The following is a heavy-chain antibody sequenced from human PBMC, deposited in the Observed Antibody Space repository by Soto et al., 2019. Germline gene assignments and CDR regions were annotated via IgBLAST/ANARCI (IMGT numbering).Heavy chain of an antibody. J-gene: IGHJ4*02. CDR1: GYTFTSHY. CDR3: ARGGCGGECSFDY. D-gene: IGHD2-21*01. CDR2: INPSGGDT. V-gene: IGHV1-46*01. Sequence: QVQLVQSGAEVKKPGASVKVSCKASGYTFTSHYRHWVRQAPGQGLEWMGIINPSGGDTTYAQQFQGRVTMTRETSTRTVYMELSSLRSEDTAGYYCARGGCGGECSFDYLGQGTLVTVSS.